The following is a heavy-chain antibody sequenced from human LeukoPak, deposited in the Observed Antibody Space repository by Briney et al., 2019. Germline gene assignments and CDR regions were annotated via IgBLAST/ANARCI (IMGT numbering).Heavy chain of an antibody. Sequence: GSLRLSCAASGFTFSSYAMTWVRQAPGKGLEWVSGISGSGGSTYYADSVKGRFTISRDNAKNSLYLQMNSLRAEDTAVYYCAELGITMIGGVWGKGTTVTISS. D-gene: IGHD3-10*02. V-gene: IGHV3-23*01. CDR1: GFTFSSYA. J-gene: IGHJ6*04. CDR3: AELGITMIGGV. CDR2: ISGSGGST.